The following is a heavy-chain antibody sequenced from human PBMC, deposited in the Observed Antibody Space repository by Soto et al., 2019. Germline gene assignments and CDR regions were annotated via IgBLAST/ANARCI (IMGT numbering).Heavy chain of an antibody. CDR1: GGSISSGGYY. CDR2: IYYSGST. Sequence: QVQLQESGPGLVKPSQTLSLTCTVSGGSISSGGYYWSWIRQHPGKGLVWIGYIYYSGSTYYNPSLNIRVTISVYTSTTQFPLKLSPVTAADTAVYYCARPSVAYCCGDCYSYYFDFWGQGTLVAASS. J-gene: IGHJ4*02. CDR3: ARPSVAYCCGDCYSYYFDF. V-gene: IGHV4-31*03. D-gene: IGHD2-21*02.